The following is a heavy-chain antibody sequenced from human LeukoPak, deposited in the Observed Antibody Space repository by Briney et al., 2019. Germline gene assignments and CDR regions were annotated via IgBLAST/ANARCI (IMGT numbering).Heavy chain of an antibody. Sequence: SQTLSLTCAISGDSVSSNSAAWNWIRQSPSRGLEWLGRTYYRSKWYNDYAVSVKSRITINPDTSKNQFSLQLNSVTPEDTAVYYCARESRVGITIFGVVSPMDVWGKGTTVTVSS. CDR1: GDSVSSNSAA. V-gene: IGHV6-1*01. CDR2: TYYRSKWYN. D-gene: IGHD3-3*01. CDR3: ARESRVGITIFGVVSPMDV. J-gene: IGHJ6*03.